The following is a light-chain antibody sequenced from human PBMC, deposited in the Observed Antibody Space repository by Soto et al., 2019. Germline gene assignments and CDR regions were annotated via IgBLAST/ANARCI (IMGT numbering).Light chain of an antibody. J-gene: IGKJ1*01. Sequence: EIVMTQSPGTLSVSPGERATLSCRASQSVGNNLAWYQQKPGQAPRLLIHGASIRATGVPARFSGSGSGTDFTLTISSLQSEDFAVYYCQQYGSSGTFGQGTKVDIK. CDR2: GAS. V-gene: IGKV3-15*01. CDR1: QSVGNN. CDR3: QQYGSSGT.